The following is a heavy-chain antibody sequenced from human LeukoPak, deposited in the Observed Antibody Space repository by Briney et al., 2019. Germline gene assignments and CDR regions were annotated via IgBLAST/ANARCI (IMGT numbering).Heavy chain of an antibody. CDR3: ARASRFSEWCDY. Sequence: ASMKVSCKASGYTFTGYYMHWVRQAPGQGLEWMGWFNPNSGGTNYAQNFQGRVTMTRDTSISTAYMELSRLRSDDTAAYYCARASRFSEWCDYWGQGTLVTVSS. D-gene: IGHD3-3*01. V-gene: IGHV1-2*02. J-gene: IGHJ4*02. CDR2: FNPNSGGT. CDR1: GYTFTGYY.